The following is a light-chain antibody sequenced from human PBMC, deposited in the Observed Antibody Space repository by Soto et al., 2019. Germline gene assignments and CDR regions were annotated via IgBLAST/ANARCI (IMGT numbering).Light chain of an antibody. J-gene: IGLJ2*01. CDR1: TGAVTSGHY. Sequence: QAVVTQEPSLTVSPGGTVTLTCDSSTGAVTSGHYPYWFQQRPGQAPRALIYDTSTKHSWTRARISGSLLGGKAALTLSGAKPEDEAEYYCALVDSGVRVFGGGTKLTVL. V-gene: IGLV7-46*01. CDR3: ALVDSGVRV. CDR2: DTS.